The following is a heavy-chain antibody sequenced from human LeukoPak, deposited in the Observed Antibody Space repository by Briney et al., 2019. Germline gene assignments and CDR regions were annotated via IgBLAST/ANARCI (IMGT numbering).Heavy chain of an antibody. Sequence: PGGSLRPSCAASGFTFSSYAMHWVRQAPGKGLEWVAVISYDGSNKYYADSVKGRFTISRDNSKNTLYLQMNSLRAEDTAVYYCARVNPYVAVAGTWFDPWGQGTLVTVSS. D-gene: IGHD6-19*01. V-gene: IGHV3-30-3*01. CDR2: ISYDGSNK. CDR1: GFTFSSYA. CDR3: ARVNPYVAVAGTWFDP. J-gene: IGHJ5*02.